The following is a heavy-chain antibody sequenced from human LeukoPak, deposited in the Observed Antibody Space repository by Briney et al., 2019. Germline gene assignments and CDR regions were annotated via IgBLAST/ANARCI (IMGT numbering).Heavy chain of an antibody. CDR3: ARGTRGVYFDY. CDR2: IYYSGST. V-gene: IGHV4-39*07. D-gene: IGHD3-10*01. J-gene: IGHJ4*02. Sequence: SETLSLTCTVSGDSISSSNSYWGWIRQPPGKGLEWIGSIYYSGSTYYNPSLKSRVTISVDTSKNQFSLKLSSVTAADTAVYYCARGTRGVYFDYWGQGTLVTVSS. CDR1: GDSISSSNSY.